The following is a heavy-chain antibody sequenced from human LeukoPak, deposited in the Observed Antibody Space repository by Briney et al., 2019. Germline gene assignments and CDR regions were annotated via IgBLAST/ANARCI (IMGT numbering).Heavy chain of an antibody. CDR3: AKDIMEQWPLESNTLGYFQH. CDR2: ISWNSGSI. V-gene: IGHV3-9*01. D-gene: IGHD6-19*01. CDR1: GFTFDDYA. Sequence: GGSLRLSCAASGFTFDDYAMHWVRQAPGKGLEWVSGISWNSGSIGYADSVKGRFTISRDNAKNSLYLQMNSLRAEDTALYYCAKDIMEQWPLESNTLGYFQHWGQGTLVTVSS. J-gene: IGHJ1*01.